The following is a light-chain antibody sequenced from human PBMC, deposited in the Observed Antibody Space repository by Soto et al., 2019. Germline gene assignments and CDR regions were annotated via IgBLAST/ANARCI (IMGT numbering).Light chain of an antibody. CDR3: SAHGGTNPHV. Sequence: QSALTQPPSASGSPGQSVAISCSATASDIGGYTFVSWYQQHPGKAPKLLIYDVNKRPSGVPDRFSGSKSGNTASLTVSGLQAEDEADYYCSAHGGTNPHVFGTGTKVTVL. J-gene: IGLJ1*01. CDR2: DVN. CDR1: ASDIGGYTF. V-gene: IGLV2-8*01.